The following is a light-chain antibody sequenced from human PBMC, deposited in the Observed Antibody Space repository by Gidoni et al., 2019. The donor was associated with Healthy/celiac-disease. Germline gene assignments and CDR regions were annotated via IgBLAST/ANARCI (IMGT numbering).Light chain of an antibody. CDR3: QSADSSGTYVV. J-gene: IGLJ2*01. V-gene: IGLV3-25*03. Sequence: SYELTQPPSVSVSPGHTARITCPGDALPKQYADWYQQKPGQAPVLVIYKDSERPSGIPERFSGSSSGTTVTLTISGVQAEDEADYYCQSADSSGTYVVFGGGTKLTVL. CDR1: ALPKQY. CDR2: KDS.